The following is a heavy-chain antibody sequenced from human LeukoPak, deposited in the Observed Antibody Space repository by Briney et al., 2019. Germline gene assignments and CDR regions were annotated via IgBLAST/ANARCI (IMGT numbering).Heavy chain of an antibody. CDR3: ASRDGYLFDY. D-gene: IGHD5-24*01. V-gene: IGHV4-59*12. CDR1: GGSISSYY. CDR2: IYYSGST. Sequence: PSETLSLTCTVSGGSISSYYWSWIRQPPGKGLEWIGYIYYSGSTNYNPSLKSRVTISVDTSKNQFSLKLSSVTAADTAVYYCASRDGYLFDYWGQGTLVTVSS. J-gene: IGHJ4*02.